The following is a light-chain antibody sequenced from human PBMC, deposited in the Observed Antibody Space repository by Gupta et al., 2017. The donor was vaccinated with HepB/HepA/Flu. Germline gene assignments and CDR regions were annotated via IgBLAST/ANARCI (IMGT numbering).Light chain of an antibody. CDR2: KAS. V-gene: IGKV1-5*03. J-gene: IGKJ2*01. CDR3: QQYKSYST. CDR1: QTINTW. Sequence: DIQMTQSPSTLSASVGDRVTITCRASQTINTWLAWYQQKPGKAPNLLIYKASNLERGVPSRFSGSGSGTEFTLTISSLQPDDFATYYCQQYKSYSTFGQGTKLEIK.